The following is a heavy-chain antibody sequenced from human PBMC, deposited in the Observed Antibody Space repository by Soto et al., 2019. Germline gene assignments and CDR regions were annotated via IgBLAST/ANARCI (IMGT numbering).Heavy chain of an antibody. CDR3: ARDLLGGDCN. J-gene: IGHJ4*02. Sequence: SLRLPWAASGGTFSSYWMRWVRQAPGKGLEWVANMKQDGSEKYYVDSVKGRFTISRDNAKNSLYLQMNSLRAEDTAVYYCARDLLGGDCNWGQGTLVTVSS. V-gene: IGHV3-7*05. CDR2: MKQDGSEK. D-gene: IGHD2-21*02. CDR1: GGTFSSYW.